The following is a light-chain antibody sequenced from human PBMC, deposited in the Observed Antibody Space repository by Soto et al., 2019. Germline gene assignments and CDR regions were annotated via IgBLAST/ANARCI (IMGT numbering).Light chain of an antibody. CDR3: CSYAGSYTYV. CDR2: SVS. Sequence: QSALTQPRSVSGSPGQSVTISCTGTSSDVGGHNYVSWYQQYPGKAPKLLLSSVSKRPSGVPDRFSGSKSGNTASLTISGLQAEDEADYYCCSYAGSYTYVFGTGTKVNV. CDR1: SSDVGGHNY. J-gene: IGLJ1*01. V-gene: IGLV2-11*01.